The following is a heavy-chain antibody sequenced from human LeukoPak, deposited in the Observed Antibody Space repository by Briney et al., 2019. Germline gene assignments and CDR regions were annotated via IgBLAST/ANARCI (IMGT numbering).Heavy chain of an antibody. CDR2: LSGSGGST. D-gene: IGHD4-17*01. CDR1: AFTFSSHA. V-gene: IGHV3-23*01. J-gene: IGHJ6*03. Sequence: GGSLRLSCAASAFTFSSHAMSWVRQAPGKGLEWVSSLSGSGGSTYHADSVKGRFSISRDNSKNTLYLQLNSLRAEDTAVYYCAKGGSTSRVTTSRVVFGYYYYMDVWGKGTPVTVSS. CDR3: AKGGSTSRVTTSRVVFGYYYYMDV.